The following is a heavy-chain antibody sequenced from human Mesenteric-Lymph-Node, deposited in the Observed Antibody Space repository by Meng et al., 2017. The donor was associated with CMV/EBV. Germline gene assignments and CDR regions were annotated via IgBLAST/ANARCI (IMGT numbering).Heavy chain of an antibody. D-gene: IGHD3-10*01. CDR3: ARGGYYGSGRSAFGY. CDR1: LDSIASGGYY. V-gene: IGHV4-31*03. CDR2: INHSGST. Sequence: SETLSLTCTVSLDSIASGGYYWTWLRQPPGKGLEWIGYINHSGSTSYNPSLKSRLRMSVDTSKNQFSLRLNSVTVADTAVYYCARGGYYGSGRSAFGYWGQGILVTVSS. J-gene: IGHJ4*02.